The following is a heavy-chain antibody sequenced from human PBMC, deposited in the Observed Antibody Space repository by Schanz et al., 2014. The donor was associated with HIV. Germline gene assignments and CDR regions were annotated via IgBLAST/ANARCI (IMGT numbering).Heavy chain of an antibody. J-gene: IGHJ6*02. D-gene: IGHD3-3*02. CDR1: GYSFTSYF. V-gene: IGHV1-69*13. CDR2: IIPIFGTA. Sequence: QLVQSGAEVKKPGASVRVSCKASGYSFTSYFIHWVRQAPGQGLEWMGGIIPIFGTANYAQKFQGRVMIIADESTSTAYMELSSLRSADTAVYFCARAAFSSEYYYGMDVWGQGTTVTVSS. CDR3: ARAAFSSEYYYGMDV.